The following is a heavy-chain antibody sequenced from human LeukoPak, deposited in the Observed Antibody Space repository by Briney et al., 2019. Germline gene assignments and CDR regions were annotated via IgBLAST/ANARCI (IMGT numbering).Heavy chain of an antibody. Sequence: GGSLRLSCAASGLIFKNYGLIWVRQAPGKGLEWVAAISNDGGGTMYAGFVEGRFTIPRDNSKNTLFLQMNSLRAEDTALYYCAKGSSGYFADLWGQGTLVTVSS. CDR2: ISNDGGGT. J-gene: IGHJ5*02. V-gene: IGHV3-23*01. D-gene: IGHD3-22*01. CDR1: GLIFKNYG. CDR3: AKGSSGYFADL.